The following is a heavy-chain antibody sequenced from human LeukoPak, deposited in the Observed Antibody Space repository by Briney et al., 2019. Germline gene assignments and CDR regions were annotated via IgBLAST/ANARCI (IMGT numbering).Heavy chain of an antibody. CDR1: GGSISSYY. V-gene: IGHV4-4*07. J-gene: IGHJ4*02. CDR3: ARETYYYGSGSYSNDY. CDR2: IYTSGST. Sequence: PSETLSLTCTVSGGSISSYYWSWIRQPAGKGLEWIGRIYTSGSTNYNPSLKSRVTMSVDTSKNQFSLKLSSVTAADTAVYYCARETYYYGSGSYSNDYWGQGTLVTVSS. D-gene: IGHD3-10*01.